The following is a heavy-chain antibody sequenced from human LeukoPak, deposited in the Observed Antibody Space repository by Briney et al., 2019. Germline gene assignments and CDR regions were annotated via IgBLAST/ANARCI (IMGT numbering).Heavy chain of an antibody. Sequence: SETLSLTCAVSGDSISSSTYYWGWIRQPPGKGLEWIGSIYYSGSTYYNPSLKSRVTIFVDTSKSQFSLKLSSMTAADTAVYYCARGTSYYDSSGYYPYFDYWGQGTLVTVSS. CDR1: GDSISSSTYY. D-gene: IGHD3-22*01. J-gene: IGHJ4*02. CDR2: IYYSGST. CDR3: ARGTSYYDSSGYYPYFDY. V-gene: IGHV4-39*01.